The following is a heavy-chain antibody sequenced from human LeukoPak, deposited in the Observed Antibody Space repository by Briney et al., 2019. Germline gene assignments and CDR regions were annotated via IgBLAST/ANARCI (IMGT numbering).Heavy chain of an antibody. Sequence: SVTVSFKSSAGTFSSYAISWVRHAPGQGIEWMGRIIPLLGIATYAQKFQGRVTITADKSTSTAYIELSSLISADNAVYYCAKDPQGGRSVSMATITDYWGQGTLVTVSS. D-gene: IGHD5-24*01. CDR3: AKDPQGGRSVSMATITDY. CDR2: IIPLLGIA. V-gene: IGHV1-69*04. CDR1: AGTFSSYA. J-gene: IGHJ4*02.